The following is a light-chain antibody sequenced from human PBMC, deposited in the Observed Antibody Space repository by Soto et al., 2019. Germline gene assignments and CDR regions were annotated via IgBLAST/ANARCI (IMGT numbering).Light chain of an antibody. CDR3: HQYNHWLTWT. CDR2: SAS. J-gene: IGKJ1*01. Sequence: EIVMTQSPATLSLSPGQRATLSCRASQSVSSNLAWYQQRPGQAPRLLIYSASTRATGIPARFSGSGSGTEFTLTISRLQAEDFAVYYCHQYNHWLTWTFGQGTKVEIK. V-gene: IGKV3-15*01. CDR1: QSVSSN.